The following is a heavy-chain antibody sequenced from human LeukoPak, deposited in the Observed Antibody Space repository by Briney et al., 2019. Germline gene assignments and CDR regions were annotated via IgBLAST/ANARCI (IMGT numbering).Heavy chain of an antibody. Sequence: SETLSLTCTVSGGSISTYYWSWIRQPPGKGLEWIGEINHSGSTNYNPSLKSRVTISVDTSKNQFSLKLSSVTAADTAVYYCARSYAHDYWGQGTLVTVSS. CDR1: GGSISTYY. J-gene: IGHJ4*02. D-gene: IGHD2-2*01. V-gene: IGHV4-34*01. CDR2: INHSGST. CDR3: ARSYAHDY.